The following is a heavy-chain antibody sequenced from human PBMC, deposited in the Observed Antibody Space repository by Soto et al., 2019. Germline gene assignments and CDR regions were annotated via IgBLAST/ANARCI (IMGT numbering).Heavy chain of an antibody. CDR1: GFTFSSYP. V-gene: IGHV3-23*01. CDR2: ISGSGIST. Sequence: GGSLRLSCVVSGFTFSSYPMSWVRQAPGEGLEWVSAISGSGISTYHADSVKGRFTISRDNSKNTLYLQMNSLRAEDTAIYYCAKAVSWIQLWFDYWGQGTLVTVSS. CDR3: AKAVSWIQLWFDY. D-gene: IGHD5-18*01. J-gene: IGHJ4*02.